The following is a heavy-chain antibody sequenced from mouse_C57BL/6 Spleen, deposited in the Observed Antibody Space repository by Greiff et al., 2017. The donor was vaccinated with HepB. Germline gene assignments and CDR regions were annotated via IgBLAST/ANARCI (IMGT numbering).Heavy chain of an antibody. J-gene: IGHJ3*01. CDR2: IDPENGDT. D-gene: IGHD2-1*01. CDR1: GFNIKDDY. V-gene: IGHV14-4*01. Sequence: EVQLQQSGAELVRPGASVKLSCTASGFNIKDDYMHWVKQRPEQGLEWIGWIDPENGDTEYASQFQGKATITADTSSNTAYLQLSSLTSEDTAVYYCTRDYGSRWFAYWGQGTLVTVSA. CDR3: TRDYGSRWFAY.